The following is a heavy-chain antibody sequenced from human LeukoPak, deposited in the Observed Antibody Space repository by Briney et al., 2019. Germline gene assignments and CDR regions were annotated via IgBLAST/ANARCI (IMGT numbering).Heavy chain of an antibody. CDR3: ASGGYCSSTSCHHNWFDP. D-gene: IGHD2-2*01. V-gene: IGHV4-34*01. J-gene: IGHJ5*02. CDR2: INHSGST. CDR1: GGSFSGYY. Sequence: SETLSLTCAVYGGSFSGYYWSWIRQPPGKGLEWIGEINHSGSTNYNPSLKSRVTISVDTSKNQFSLKLSSVTAADTAVYYCASGGYCSSTSCHHNWFDPWGQGTLVTVPS.